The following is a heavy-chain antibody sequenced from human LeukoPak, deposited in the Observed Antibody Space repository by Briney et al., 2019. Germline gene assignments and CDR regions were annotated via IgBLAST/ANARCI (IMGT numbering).Heavy chain of an antibody. CDR1: GGSINSSSSY. CDR3: ARGRGGSALGGY. CDR2: IFYSGST. D-gene: IGHD2-15*01. Sequence: SETLSLTCTVSGGSINSSSSYWGWVRQPPGKGLEWIATIFYSGSTYYSPSLKSRATMSLDTSKTQFSLKLSSVTAADTAVYYCARGRGGSALGGYWGQGTLVTVSS. J-gene: IGHJ4*02. V-gene: IGHV4-39*07.